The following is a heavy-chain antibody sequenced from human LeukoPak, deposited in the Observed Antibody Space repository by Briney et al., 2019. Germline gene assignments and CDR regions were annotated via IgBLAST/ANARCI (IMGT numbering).Heavy chain of an antibody. J-gene: IGHJ5*02. CDR3: ARGGGIGVVGNWFDP. Sequence: QTGGSLRLSCAASGFTFSLYWMTWVRQHPGRGLEWVANIKQDGSEKFYLDSVKGRFTISKDNAKNAVYLQMNGLRAEDTAVYYCARGGGIGVVGNWFDPWGQGTLVTVSS. D-gene: IGHD3-3*01. CDR2: IKQDGSEK. V-gene: IGHV3-7*01. CDR1: GFTFSLYW.